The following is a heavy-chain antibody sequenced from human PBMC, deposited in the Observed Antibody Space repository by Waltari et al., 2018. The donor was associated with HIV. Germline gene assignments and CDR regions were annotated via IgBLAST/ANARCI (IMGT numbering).Heavy chain of an antibody. J-gene: IGHJ4*02. Sequence: QVQLQESGPGLVKPSQTLSLTCTVSGGSISSGDYFWNWIRQPPGEGLGWIGYIYYSGSTLYSPSLKSRITISIDRSKNQISLNLNTVTAADTAMYYCTREVKGGGYGDYWGQGTLVTVSS. CDR1: GGSISSGDYF. D-gene: IGHD5-18*01. V-gene: IGHV4-30-4*08. CDR3: TREVKGGGYGDY. CDR2: IYYSGST.